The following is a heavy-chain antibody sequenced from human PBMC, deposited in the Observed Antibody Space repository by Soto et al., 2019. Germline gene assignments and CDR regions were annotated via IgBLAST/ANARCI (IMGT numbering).Heavy chain of an antibody. CDR3: ARDSHYHRGIIFD. V-gene: IGHV3-7*03. D-gene: IGHD3-10*01. J-gene: IGHJ4*02. CDR2: IKQDGSEK. CDR1: GFTFSSYW. Sequence: GGSLRLSCAASGFTFSSYWMSWVRQAPGKGLEWVANIKQDGSEKYYVDSVKGRFTISRDNAESSLYLQMNSLRAEDTALYYCARDSHYHRGIIFDWGPGTLVTSP.